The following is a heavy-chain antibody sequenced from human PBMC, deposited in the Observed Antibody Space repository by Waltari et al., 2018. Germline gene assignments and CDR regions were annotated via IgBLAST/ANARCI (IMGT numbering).Heavy chain of an antibody. Sequence: QVQLVQSGAEVKTPGASVKVSCKASGYSFITYSFTWVRQAHGQGLEWMGWISADNGKTNYAQKFQGRLTMTTDTSTSTAYMELRSLRSDDTAVYYCVRDGSGASFTFNYWGQGTLVTISS. CDR1: GYSFITYS. CDR2: ISADNGKT. V-gene: IGHV1-18*01. CDR3: VRDGSGASFTFNY. J-gene: IGHJ4*02. D-gene: IGHD1-26*01.